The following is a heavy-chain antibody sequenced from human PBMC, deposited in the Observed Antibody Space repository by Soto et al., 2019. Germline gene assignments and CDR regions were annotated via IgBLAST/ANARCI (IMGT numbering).Heavy chain of an antibody. CDR3: AKGYYYDSSGYYFDY. J-gene: IGHJ4*02. CDR2: IWYDGSNK. D-gene: IGHD3-22*01. V-gene: IGHV3-33*06. CDR1: GFAFWTYA. Sequence: PGGSLRLSCAASGFAFWTYAMNWVRQAPGKGLEWVAVIWYDGSNKYYADSVKGRFTISRDNSKNTLYLQMNSLRAEDTAVYYCAKGYYYDSSGYYFDYWGQGTLVTVSS.